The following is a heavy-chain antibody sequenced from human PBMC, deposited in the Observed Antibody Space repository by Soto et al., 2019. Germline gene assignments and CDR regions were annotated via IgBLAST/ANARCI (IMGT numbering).Heavy chain of an antibody. CDR1: GSSIGSSYY. CDR3: ARDWGTTTRGLRWFDP. CDR2: IHHGGSS. Sequence: PSETLSLTCAVSGSSIGSSYYWGFIRQPPGKGLEWIGTIHHGGSSFYNPSLKSRVTMSVDTSKNQFSLKLRSVTAADTAVYFCARDWGTTTRGLRWFDPWGQGTLVTVSS. V-gene: IGHV4-38-2*02. D-gene: IGHD3-16*01. J-gene: IGHJ5*02.